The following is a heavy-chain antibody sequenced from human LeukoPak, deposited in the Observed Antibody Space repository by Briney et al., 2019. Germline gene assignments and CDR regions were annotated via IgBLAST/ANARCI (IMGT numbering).Heavy chain of an antibody. CDR1: GYTFTSYG. Sequence: ASVKVSCKASGYTFTSYGISWVRQAPGQGLEWMGWINPNSGGTNYAQKFQGRVTMTRDTSISTAYMELSRLRSDDAAVYYCARSWELHWYFDLWGRGTLVTVSS. V-gene: IGHV1-2*02. CDR2: INPNSGGT. D-gene: IGHD1-26*01. J-gene: IGHJ2*01. CDR3: ARSWELHWYFDL.